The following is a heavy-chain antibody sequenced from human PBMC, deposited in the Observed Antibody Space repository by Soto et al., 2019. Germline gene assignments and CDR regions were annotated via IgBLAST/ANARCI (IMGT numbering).Heavy chain of an antibody. Sequence: GGTLRLSCAASGFTFDGYAMHWVRQAQGKGMERVSSISWNGISIGYADSVKGRFTISRDNGKNALHLQMNSLRADDTDLYYCVKDIGCEKGVCCYYYYGMDVWGQGNTGTVSS. CDR2: ISWNGISI. CDR3: VKDIGCEKGVCCYYYYGMDV. D-gene: IGHD2-15*01. V-gene: IGHV3-9*01. CDR1: GFTFDGYA. J-gene: IGHJ6*01.